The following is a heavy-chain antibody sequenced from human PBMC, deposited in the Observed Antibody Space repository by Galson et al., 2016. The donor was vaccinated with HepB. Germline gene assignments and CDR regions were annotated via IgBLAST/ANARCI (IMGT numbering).Heavy chain of an antibody. D-gene: IGHD5-24*01. CDR3: VATLVATAAIAHFDF. V-gene: IGHV4-59*01. CDR2: ISHSGIT. Sequence: TLSLTCTVSSGSISDYYWTWIRQPPGRTLEWIGYISHSGITNYNPSLRSRLTMSIDTSSYQVSLTMNSVTAADTAVYYCVATLVATAAIAHFDFWGQGTLVAGSS. CDR1: SGSISDYY. J-gene: IGHJ4*02.